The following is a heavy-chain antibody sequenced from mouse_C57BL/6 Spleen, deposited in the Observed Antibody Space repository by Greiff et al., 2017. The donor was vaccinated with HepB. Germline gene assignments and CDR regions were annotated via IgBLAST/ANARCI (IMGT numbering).Heavy chain of an antibody. J-gene: IGHJ2*01. D-gene: IGHD1-1*01. V-gene: IGHV1-82*01. CDR2: IYPGDGDT. CDR1: GYAFSSSW. Sequence: QVQLQQSGPELVKPGASVKISCKASGYAFSSSWMNWVKQRPGKGLEWIGRIYPGDGDTNYNGKFKGKATLTADKSSSTAYMQLSSLTSEDSAVSYSASGYYGCAHDYWGQGTTVTVSS. CDR3: ASGYYGCAHDY.